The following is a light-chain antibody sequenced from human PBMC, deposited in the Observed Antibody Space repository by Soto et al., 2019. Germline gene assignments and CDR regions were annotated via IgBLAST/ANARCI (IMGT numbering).Light chain of an antibody. V-gene: IGLV2-23*02. CDR1: SSDVGSYNL. CDR3: CSYAGSSTL. CDR2: EVS. J-gene: IGLJ2*01. Sequence: QSALTQPASVSGSPGQSITISCTGTSSDVGSYNLVSWYQQHPGKAPKLMIYEVSKRPSGVSNRFSGPKSGNTASLTISGLQAEDEADYYCCSYAGSSTLFGGGTKLTVL.